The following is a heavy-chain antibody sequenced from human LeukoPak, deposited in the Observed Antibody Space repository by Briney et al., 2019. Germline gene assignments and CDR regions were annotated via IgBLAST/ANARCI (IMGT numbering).Heavy chain of an antibody. J-gene: IGHJ4*02. D-gene: IGHD1-26*01. V-gene: IGHV4-34*01. CDR2: INHSGST. CDR3: ARLRVGAYGPFDY. CDR1: GGSFSGYY. Sequence: PSETLSLTCAVYGGSFSGYYWSWIRQPPGKGLKWIGEINHSGSTNYNPSLKSRVTISVDTSKNQFSLKLSPVTAADTAVYYCARLRVGAYGPFDYWGQGTLVTVSS.